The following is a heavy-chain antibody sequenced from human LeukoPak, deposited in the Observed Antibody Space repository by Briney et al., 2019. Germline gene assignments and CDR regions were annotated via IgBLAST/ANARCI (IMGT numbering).Heavy chain of an antibody. D-gene: IGHD2-2*02. CDR3: AREYRHFYCSSTSCYSSSWFDP. Sequence: GGSLRLSCAASGFTVSSNYMSWVRQAPGKGLEWVSVIYSGGSTYYADSVKGRFTISRDNSKNTLYLQMNGLRAGDTAVYYCAREYRHFYCSSTSCYSSSWFDPWGQGTLVTVSS. CDR2: IYSGGST. J-gene: IGHJ5*02. CDR1: GFTVSSNY. V-gene: IGHV3-53*01.